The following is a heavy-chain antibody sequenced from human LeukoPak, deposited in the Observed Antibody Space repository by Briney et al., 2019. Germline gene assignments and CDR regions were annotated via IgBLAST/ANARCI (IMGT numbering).Heavy chain of an antibody. CDR3: ARVAVHGYNDY. D-gene: IGHD5-24*01. CDR2: IYYTGTT. J-gene: IGHJ4*02. Sequence: SETLSLTCTVSGGSINYYYWTWIRQPPGKGLEWIGYIYYTGTTKYNPSLKSRVTISVDTSKNQFSLKLNSVTAADTAVYFCARVAVHGYNDYWGQGTLVTVSS. V-gene: IGHV4-59*01. CDR1: GGSINYYY.